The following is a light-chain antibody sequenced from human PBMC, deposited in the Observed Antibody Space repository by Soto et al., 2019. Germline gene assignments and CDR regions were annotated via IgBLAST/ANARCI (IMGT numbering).Light chain of an antibody. CDR2: DAS. CDR3: QQYHSYSPLT. Sequence: DIQMTQPPSTLSACVGDRVTISCRASQRISRWLAWYQQRPGEAPKLLIYDASSLESGTPSRFSGRRSGTEFTLTISSLQPEDFATYYCQQYHSYSPLTFGGGTKVDNK. CDR1: QRISRW. V-gene: IGKV1-5*01. J-gene: IGKJ4*01.